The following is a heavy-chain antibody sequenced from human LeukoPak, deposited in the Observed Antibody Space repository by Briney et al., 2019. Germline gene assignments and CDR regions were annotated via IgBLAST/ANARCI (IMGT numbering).Heavy chain of an antibody. Sequence: ASVKVSCKASGYSFTNYAMNWERQAPGQGLEWMGRIIPILGIANYAQKFQGRVTITADKSTSTAYMELSSLRSEDTAVYYCARPYAARDAFDIWGQGTMVTVSS. CDR2: IIPILGIA. CDR1: GYSFTNYA. D-gene: IGHD2-2*01. V-gene: IGHV1-69*04. J-gene: IGHJ3*02. CDR3: ARPYAARDAFDI.